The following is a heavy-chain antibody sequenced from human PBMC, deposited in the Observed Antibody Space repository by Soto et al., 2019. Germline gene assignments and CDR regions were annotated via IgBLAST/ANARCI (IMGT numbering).Heavy chain of an antibody. V-gene: IGHV5-51*01. Sequence: GESLKISCKGSGYSFTSYWIGWVRQMPGKGLEWMGIIYPGDSDTGYSPSFQGQVTIAADKSISPAYLQWSSLKASDSAMYYWARDRGYGDYYYYGMDVWGQGTTVTVSS. CDR1: GYSFTSYW. CDR2: IYPGDSDT. D-gene: IGHD4-17*01. J-gene: IGHJ6*02. CDR3: ARDRGYGDYYYYGMDV.